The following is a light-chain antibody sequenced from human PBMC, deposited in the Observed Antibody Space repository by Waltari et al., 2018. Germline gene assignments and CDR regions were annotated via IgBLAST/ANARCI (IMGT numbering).Light chain of an antibody. CDR1: SSPIGSYAL. CDR2: DGS. CDR3: CSYAGSGTRF. J-gene: IGLJ2*01. Sequence: QSALTQPASVSGSPGQSITISCTGTSSPIGSYALVSWYPQHPGKAPKLMIYDGSKRPSGVSNRFSGAKSGNTASLTISGLQAEDEADYYCCSYAGSGTRFFGGGTKLTVL. V-gene: IGLV2-23*01.